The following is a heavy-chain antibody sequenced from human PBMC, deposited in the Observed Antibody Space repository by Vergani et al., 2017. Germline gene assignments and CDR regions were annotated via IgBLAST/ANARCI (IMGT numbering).Heavy chain of an antibody. CDR3: AGDRPSDSGSDWYSMGRYYGMDV. D-gene: IGHD1-26*01. V-gene: IGHV1-69*18. CDR1: GGTFSSYA. Sequence: QVQLVQSGAEVKKPGSSVKVSCKASGGTFSSYAISWVRQAPGQGLEWMGRIIPIFGTANYAQKFQGRVTITADESTSTAYMELSSLRSEDTAVYYCAGDRPSDSGSDWYSMGRYYGMDVWGEGTTVTVSS. J-gene: IGHJ6*04. CDR2: IIPIFGTA.